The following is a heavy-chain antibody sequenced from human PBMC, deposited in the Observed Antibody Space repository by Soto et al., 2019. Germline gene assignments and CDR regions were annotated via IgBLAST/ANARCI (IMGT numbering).Heavy chain of an antibody. CDR3: AKDPNLAVAGYFDY. V-gene: IGHV3-23*01. J-gene: IGHJ4*02. Sequence: SGGSLRLSCAASGFTSSSYAMSWVRQAPGKGLEWVSAISGSGGSTYYADSVKGRFTISRDNSKNTLYLQMNSLRAEDTAVYYCAKDPNLAVAGYFDYWGQGTLVTVSS. D-gene: IGHD6-19*01. CDR1: GFTSSSYA. CDR2: ISGSGGST.